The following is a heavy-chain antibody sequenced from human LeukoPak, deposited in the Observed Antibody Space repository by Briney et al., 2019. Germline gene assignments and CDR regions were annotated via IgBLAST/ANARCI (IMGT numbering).Heavy chain of an antibody. V-gene: IGHV4-39*07. CDR1: GGSISSRSYY. Sequence: SETLSLTCTVSGGSISSRSYYWGWIREPPGKGLEWIEGIYYSGSTYYNPSLKSRVTMSVDTSKNQFSLKLSSVTAADTAVYYCARDGMVRGVRNYYYYYYMDVWGKGTTVTISS. CDR2: IYYSGST. CDR3: ARDGMVRGVRNYYYYYYMDV. J-gene: IGHJ6*03. D-gene: IGHD3-10*01.